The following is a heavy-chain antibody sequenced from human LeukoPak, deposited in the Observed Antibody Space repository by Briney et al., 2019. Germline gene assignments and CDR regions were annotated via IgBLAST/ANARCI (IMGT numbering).Heavy chain of an antibody. CDR1: GGSISSYY. V-gene: IGHV4-59*01. J-gene: IGHJ4*02. Sequence: ASETLSLTCTVSGGSISSYYWTWIRQPPGKGLEWIGYIYYSGSTNYNPSLKSRVTISVDTSKNQFSLKLTSVTAADTAVYYCARDLGRDDYNFGHWGQGTLVTVSS. CDR2: IYYSGST. CDR3: ARDLGRDDYNFGH. D-gene: IGHD5-24*01.